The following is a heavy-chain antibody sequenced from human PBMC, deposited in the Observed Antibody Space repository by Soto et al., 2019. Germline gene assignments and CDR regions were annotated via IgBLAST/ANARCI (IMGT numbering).Heavy chain of an antibody. CDR2: IDSNGGT. CDR1: DDSSSNYK. J-gene: IGHJ6*02. V-gene: IGHV4-59*08. D-gene: IGHD3-10*01. Sequence: QVQLQESGPGLVKPSETLSHTCTVSDDSSSNYKWSWIRQPPGRRLEWIGYIDSNGGTSYNPSLQSRVTISIDTSTKQFCLKLSSVTAADTAVYYCVRQGFGRLHGLVDVWGQGTTVTVSS. CDR3: VRQGFGRLHGLVDV.